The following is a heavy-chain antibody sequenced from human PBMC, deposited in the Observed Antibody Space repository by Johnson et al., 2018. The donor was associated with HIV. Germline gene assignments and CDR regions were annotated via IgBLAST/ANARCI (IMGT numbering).Heavy chain of an antibody. CDR2: ISYDGSNK. CDR3: AKSSSATYYGDAFDI. CDR1: GFTFDDYG. J-gene: IGHJ3*02. D-gene: IGHD3-10*01. V-gene: IGHV3-30*18. Sequence: QVQLVESGGGVVRPGGSLRLSCAASGFTFDDYGMSWVRQAPGKGLEWVAAISYDGSNKYYADFVKGRFTISRDNSKKTLSLQMNSLRPEDTAVYYCAKSSSATYYGDAFDIWGQGTMVTVSS.